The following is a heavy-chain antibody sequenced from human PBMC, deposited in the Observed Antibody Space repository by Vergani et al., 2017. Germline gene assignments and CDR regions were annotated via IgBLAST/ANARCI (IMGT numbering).Heavy chain of an antibody. V-gene: IGHV3-23*01. CDR2: ISGSGGST. Sequence: EVQLLESGGGLVQPGGSLRLSCAASGFTFSSYAMSWVRQAPGKGLEWVSAISGSGGSTYYADSVKGRFTISRDNSKNTLHLQMNSLRAEDTAVYYCAKKGNYYGSGSYPYYYYGMDVWGQGTTVTVSS. D-gene: IGHD3-10*01. J-gene: IGHJ6*02. CDR1: GFTFSSYA. CDR3: AKKGNYYGSGSYPYYYYGMDV.